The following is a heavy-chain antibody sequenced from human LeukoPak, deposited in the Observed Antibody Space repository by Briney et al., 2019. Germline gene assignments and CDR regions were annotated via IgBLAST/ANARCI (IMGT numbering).Heavy chain of an antibody. D-gene: IGHD6-6*01. J-gene: IGHJ4*02. CDR1: GGSISSYY. CDR2: IYTSGSA. Sequence: SETLSLTCTVSGGSISSYYWSWIRQPAGKGLEWIGRIYTSGSANYNPSLKSRVTMSVDTPKNQISLKVNSVTAADTAVHYCARESYSSSYLFDFWGQGTLVTVSS. CDR3: ARESYSSSYLFDF. V-gene: IGHV4-4*07.